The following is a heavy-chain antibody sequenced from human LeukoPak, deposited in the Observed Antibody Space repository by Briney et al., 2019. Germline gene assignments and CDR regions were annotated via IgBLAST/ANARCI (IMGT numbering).Heavy chain of an antibody. CDR1: GASISSYF. J-gene: IGHJ4*02. V-gene: IGHV4-4*07. Sequence: SETLSLTCTVSGASISSYFWSWIRQPAGKGLEWIGRTYSSGTTISNPSLKSRVTMSVDRFKSQFSLELSSVTAADTAVYYCARGVSASSFDYWGPGTLVSVSS. CDR2: TYSSGTT. CDR3: ARGVSASSFDY.